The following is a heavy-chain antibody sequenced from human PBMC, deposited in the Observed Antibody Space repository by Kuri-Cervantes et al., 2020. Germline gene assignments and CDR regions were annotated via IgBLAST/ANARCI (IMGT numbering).Heavy chain of an antibody. CDR1: GFTFSDWY. D-gene: IGHD5-12*01. CDR3: ARLPYSGDDYFDY. V-gene: IGHV3-11*04. CDR2: INPSGSTV. J-gene: IGHJ4*02. Sequence: GESLKISCAASGFTFSDWYMSWIRQAPGKGLEWVSYINPSGSTVYYADSVKGRFTISRDNAKNSLYLQVNSLRAEDTAVYYCARLPYSGDDYFDYWGQGTLVTVSS.